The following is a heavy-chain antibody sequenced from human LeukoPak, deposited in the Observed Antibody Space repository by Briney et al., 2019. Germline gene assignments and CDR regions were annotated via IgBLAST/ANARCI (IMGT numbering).Heavy chain of an antibody. Sequence: GGSLRLSCAASGFTFSDYYMSWIRQAPGKGLEWVSYISSSGSTLYYADSVKGRFTISRDDAKNSLYLQMNSLRAGDTAVYYCARAGYDILTGYYPYWGQGTLVTVSS. CDR2: ISSSGSTL. V-gene: IGHV3-11*01. J-gene: IGHJ4*02. CDR3: ARAGYDILTGYYPY. CDR1: GFTFSDYY. D-gene: IGHD3-9*01.